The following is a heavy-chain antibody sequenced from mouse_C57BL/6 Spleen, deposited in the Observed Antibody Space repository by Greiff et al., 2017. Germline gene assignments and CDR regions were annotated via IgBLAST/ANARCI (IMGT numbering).Heavy chain of an antibody. CDR1: GFNIKDYY. J-gene: IGHJ4*01. V-gene: IGHV14-2*01. CDR3: ARDSNYFYAMDY. D-gene: IGHD2-5*01. CDR2: IDPEDGET. Sequence: VQLQQSGAELVKPGASVKLSCTASGFNIKDYYMHWMKQRTEQGLEWIGRIDPEDGETKYAPKFQGKATITADTSSNTAYLQLSSLTSEDTAVYYCARDSNYFYAMDYWGQGTSVTVSS.